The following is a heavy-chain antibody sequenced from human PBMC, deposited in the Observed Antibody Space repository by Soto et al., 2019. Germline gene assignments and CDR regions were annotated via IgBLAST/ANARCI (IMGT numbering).Heavy chain of an antibody. D-gene: IGHD3-16*01. V-gene: IGHV3-33*06. CDR1: GFTFTNYG. J-gene: IGHJ5*01. Sequence: PGGSLRLSCAASGFTFTNYGMHWVRQAPGKGLEWVAVIWYDGSNKYYADSVKGRFTISRDNSDNTLYLQVHSLRAEDTAVYYCAKDRRAGGNSAFYFDLCGQGAQVTVSS. CDR2: IWYDGSNK. CDR3: AKDRRAGGNSAFYFDL.